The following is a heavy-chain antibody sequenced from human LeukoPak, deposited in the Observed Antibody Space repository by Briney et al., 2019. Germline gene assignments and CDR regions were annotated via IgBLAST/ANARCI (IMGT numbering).Heavy chain of an antibody. CDR1: GFTFSRFW. Sequence: GGSLRLSCAASGFTFSRFWMSWVRQAPGKGLEWVANIKQDGSEKYYVDSVKGRFTISRDNAKNSLYLQMNSLRVEDTAVYYCASSFYCSGGSCYSFDPWGQGTLVTVSS. V-gene: IGHV3-7*01. CDR3: ASSFYCSGGSCYSFDP. CDR2: IKQDGSEK. D-gene: IGHD2-15*01. J-gene: IGHJ5*02.